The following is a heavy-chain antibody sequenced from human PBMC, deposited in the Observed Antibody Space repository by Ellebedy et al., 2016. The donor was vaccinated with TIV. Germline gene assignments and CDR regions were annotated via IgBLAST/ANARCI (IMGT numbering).Heavy chain of an antibody. CDR3: ARDPMIWIFDY. J-gene: IGHJ4*02. Sequence: MPSETLSLTCTVSGGSISSGDYYWSWIRQPPGKGLEWIGNIYFSGSTYYNPSLKSRVTISVDTSKNQFSLNLNSVTAADTAVYYCARDPMIWIFDYWGQGTLVTVSS. CDR2: IYFSGST. V-gene: IGHV4-39*02. CDR1: GGSISSGDYY. D-gene: IGHD3-22*01.